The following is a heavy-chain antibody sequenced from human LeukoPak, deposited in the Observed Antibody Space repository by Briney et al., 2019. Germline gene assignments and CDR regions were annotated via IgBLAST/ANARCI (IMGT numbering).Heavy chain of an antibody. V-gene: IGHV5-51*01. D-gene: IGHD3-3*01. J-gene: IGHJ4*02. CDR3: ARSISKTVDY. Sequence: GESMKISCKGSGYSFTTYWIGWVRQMPGKGLEWMGIIYPGDSNTRYSPSFQGQVTISADRSISIAFLQWSSLKASDTAMYYCARSISKTVDYWGQGTLVTVSS. CDR2: IYPGDSNT. CDR1: GYSFTTYW.